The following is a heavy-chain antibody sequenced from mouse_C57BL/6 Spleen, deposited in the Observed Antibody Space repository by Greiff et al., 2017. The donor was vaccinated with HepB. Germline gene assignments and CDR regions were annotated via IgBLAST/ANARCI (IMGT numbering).Heavy chain of an antibody. V-gene: IGHV1-82*01. J-gene: IGHJ2*01. CDR1: GYAFSSSW. D-gene: IGHD2-3*01. Sequence: QVQLQQSGPELVKPGASVKISCKASGYAFSSSWMNWVKQRPGKGLEWIGRIYPGDGDTNYNGKFKGKATLTADKSSSTAYMQLSSLTSEDSAVYCCASDRYYFFFDYWGQGTTLTVSS. CDR2: IYPGDGDT. CDR3: ASDRYYFFFDY.